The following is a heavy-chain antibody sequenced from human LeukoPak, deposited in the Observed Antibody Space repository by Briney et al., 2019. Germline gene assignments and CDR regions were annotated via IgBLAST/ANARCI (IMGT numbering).Heavy chain of an antibody. J-gene: IGHJ4*02. Sequence: GGSLRLSCVVSGFTFSDAWMTWVRQAPGKGLESVARIKSKGAGGTADYAAPVKGRFTISRDDSKNMLSLQMNSLKIEDTAVYYCTDSIIGGAHWGQGTLVTVSS. CDR1: GFTFSDAW. D-gene: IGHD1-26*01. CDR2: IKSKGAGGTA. V-gene: IGHV3-15*01. CDR3: TDSIIGGAH.